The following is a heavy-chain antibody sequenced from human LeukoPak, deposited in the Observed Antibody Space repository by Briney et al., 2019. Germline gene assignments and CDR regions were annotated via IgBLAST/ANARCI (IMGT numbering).Heavy chain of an antibody. Sequence: GGSLRLSCAASGFTFSSYSMTWVRQAPGKGLEWLSYIGTTSSMMYYANSVKGRFTISKDNAKNSLYLQMNSLRDEDTAVYYCATDRDWSFDYWGQGTLITVSS. V-gene: IGHV3-48*02. CDR1: GFTFSSYS. CDR3: ATDRDWSFDY. CDR2: IGTTSSMM. J-gene: IGHJ4*02. D-gene: IGHD1-1*01.